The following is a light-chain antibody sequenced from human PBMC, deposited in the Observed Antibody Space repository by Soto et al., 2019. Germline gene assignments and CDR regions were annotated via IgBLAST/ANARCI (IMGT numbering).Light chain of an antibody. V-gene: IGKV3-15*01. CDR2: DTS. Sequence: EVVMTQSPATLSVSPGEGVTLSCRANQGIGDTLAWYQHKPGQTPRLLIYDTSTRATGVPARFSGSRSGPEFTLTISSLQPEDFAVYYCQQDYNLPWTFGHGTKVDIK. J-gene: IGKJ1*01. CDR3: QQDYNLPWT. CDR1: QGIGDT.